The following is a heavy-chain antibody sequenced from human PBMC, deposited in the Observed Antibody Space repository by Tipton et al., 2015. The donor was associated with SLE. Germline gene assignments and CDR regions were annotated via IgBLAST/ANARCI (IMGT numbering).Heavy chain of an antibody. CDR2: INHSGST. Sequence: TLSLTCAVYGGSFSDYSWSWIRQPPGKGLEWIGEINHSGSTNYNPSLKSRVTISIDTSKNQFSLRLSSVTAAETAIYYCVRSSGYYIDFWGQGTLVTVSS. D-gene: IGHD3-3*01. CDR3: VRSSGYYIDF. V-gene: IGHV4-34*01. CDR1: GGSFSDYS. J-gene: IGHJ4*02.